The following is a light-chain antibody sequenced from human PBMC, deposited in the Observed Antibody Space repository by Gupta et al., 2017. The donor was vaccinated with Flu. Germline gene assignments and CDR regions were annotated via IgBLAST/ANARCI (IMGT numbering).Light chain of an antibody. Sequence: VTISCSGSSSNIESSSVSWYQRLPGTPPKLIIYENNKRPSGIPDRFSGSKSGTSATLGITGLQTGDEADYYCGTWDTSLSALYVFGTGTKVTVL. CDR3: GTWDTSLSALYV. CDR2: ENN. V-gene: IGLV1-51*02. CDR1: SSNIESSS. J-gene: IGLJ1*01.